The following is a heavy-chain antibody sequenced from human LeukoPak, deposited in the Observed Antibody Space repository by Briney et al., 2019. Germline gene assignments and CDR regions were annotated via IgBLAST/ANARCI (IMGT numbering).Heavy chain of an antibody. D-gene: IGHD5-24*01. CDR3: ARETSRDGYNFDY. CDR2: ISDTGGIT. V-gene: IGHV3-23*01. CDR1: GFIFSSSA. J-gene: IGHJ4*02. Sequence: PGGSLRLSCAPSGFIFSSSAMSWVRQAPGKGLEWVSSISDTGGITYYADSVKGRFTISRDNSKSTLYLQMNSLRAEDTAVYYCARETSRDGYNFDYWGQGTLVTVSS.